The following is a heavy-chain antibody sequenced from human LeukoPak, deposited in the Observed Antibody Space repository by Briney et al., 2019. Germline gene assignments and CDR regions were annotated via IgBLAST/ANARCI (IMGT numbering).Heavy chain of an antibody. V-gene: IGHV4-39*07. J-gene: IGHJ4*02. Sequence: PSETLSLTCTVSGGSISSSSYYWGWIRQPPGKGLEWIGSIYYSGSTYYNPSLKSRVTISVDTSKNQFSLKLSSVTAADTAVYYCARGIAGYSGYASSDYWGQGTLVTVSS. CDR2: IYYSGST. D-gene: IGHD5-12*01. CDR1: GGSISSSSYY. CDR3: ARGIAGYSGYASSDY.